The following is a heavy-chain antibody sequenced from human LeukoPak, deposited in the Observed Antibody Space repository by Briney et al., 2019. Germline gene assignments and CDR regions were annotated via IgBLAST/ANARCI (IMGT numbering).Heavy chain of an antibody. CDR2: IRYDGSNK. J-gene: IGHJ4*02. Sequence: GGSLRLPCAASGFTFSSYGMHWVRQAPGKGLEWVAFIRYDGSNKYYADSVKGRFTISRDNSKNTLYLQMNSLRAADTAVYYCAKDPSGNSNYWGQGTLVTVSS. V-gene: IGHV3-30*02. CDR1: GFTFSSYG. CDR3: AKDPSGNSNY. D-gene: IGHD4-23*01.